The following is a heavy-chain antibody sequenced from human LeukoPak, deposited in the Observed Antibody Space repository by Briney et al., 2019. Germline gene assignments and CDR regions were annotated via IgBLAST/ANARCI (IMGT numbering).Heavy chain of an antibody. CDR1: GFSFYSFA. V-gene: IGHV3-23*01. CDR2: IGDSSSHT. CDR3: ANTPLATYYYYGMDV. Sequence: GGSLRLSCAASGFSFYSFAMSWVRQAPGQGLAWVSAIGDSSSHTYYADSVKGRFTISRDNSKNTLYLQMNSLRAEDTAVFYCANTPLATYYYYGMDVWGQGTTVTVSS. D-gene: IGHD5-24*01. J-gene: IGHJ6*02.